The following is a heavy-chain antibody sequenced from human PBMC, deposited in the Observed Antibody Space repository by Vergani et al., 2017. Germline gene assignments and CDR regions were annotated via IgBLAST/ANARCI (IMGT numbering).Heavy chain of an antibody. Sequence: EVQLVESGGGLVQPGRSLRLSCAASGFTFDDYAMHWVRQAPGKGLEWVSGISWNSGSIGYADSVKGRFTISRDNAKNSLYLQMNSLRADDTAVYHCARDRNLDYWGQGTLVTVSS. D-gene: IGHD1-14*01. J-gene: IGHJ4*02. CDR1: GFTFDDYA. V-gene: IGHV3-9*01. CDR3: ARDRNLDY. CDR2: ISWNSGSI.